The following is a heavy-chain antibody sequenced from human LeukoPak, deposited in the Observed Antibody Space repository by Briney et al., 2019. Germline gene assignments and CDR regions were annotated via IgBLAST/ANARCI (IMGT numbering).Heavy chain of an antibody. V-gene: IGHV3-48*01. CDR3: ARRGETAMVGDY. Sequence: GGSLRLSCAASGFTFSSYGMNWVRQAPGKGLEWLSYLSNTNMIHYAESVKGRFTISRDNAKNSLYLQMDGLRAEDTAVYYCARRGETAMVGDYWGRGTLDTVSS. CDR2: LSNTNMI. J-gene: IGHJ4*02. CDR1: GFTFSSYG. D-gene: IGHD5-18*01.